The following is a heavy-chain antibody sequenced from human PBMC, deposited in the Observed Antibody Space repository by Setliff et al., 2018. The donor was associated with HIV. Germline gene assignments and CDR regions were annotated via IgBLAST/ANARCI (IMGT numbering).Heavy chain of an antibody. V-gene: IGHV1-2*02. D-gene: IGHD6-25*01. CDR1: GYTFSGYY. CDR3: TRPLRTRSAIDPFHI. CDR2: INPNSGGT. J-gene: IGHJ3*02. Sequence: ASVKVSCKASGYTFSGYYMHWVRQAPGQGLEWMGWINPNSGGTNYAQRFQGRVTMTRDSSISTAYMELSSLRSDDSALYYCTRPLRTRSAIDPFHIWGQGTLVT.